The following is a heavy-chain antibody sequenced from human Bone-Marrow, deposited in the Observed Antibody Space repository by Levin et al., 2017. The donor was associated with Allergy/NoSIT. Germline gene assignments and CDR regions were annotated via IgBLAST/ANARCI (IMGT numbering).Heavy chain of an antibody. Sequence: SQTLSLTCAVNGGSLSGYYWSWIRQSPGKGLEWIGEVKHSGSTQSNPSLKSRVTKSIDLSKNQFSLNLTSVTAADTAVYYCARELDLGVNVFDIWGQGTLVTVSS. CDR2: VKHSGST. J-gene: IGHJ3*02. D-gene: IGHD1-1*01. CDR1: GGSLSGYY. CDR3: ARELDLGVNVFDI. V-gene: IGHV4-34*01.